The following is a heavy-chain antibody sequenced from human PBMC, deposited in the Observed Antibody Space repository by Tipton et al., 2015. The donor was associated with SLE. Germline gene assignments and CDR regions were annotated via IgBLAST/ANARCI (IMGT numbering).Heavy chain of an antibody. D-gene: IGHD1-26*01. Sequence: SLRLSCKVSGFRFGYYPMSWVRQAPGKGLEWGSAISAGGDNTYYAASVKGRFTISRDNSKNTLYLQMNSLRPDDTALYYCAKDSGSFDYWGQGTLVTVSS. CDR1: GFRFGYYP. J-gene: IGHJ4*02. CDR3: AKDSGSFDY. CDR2: ISAGGDNT. V-gene: IGHV3-23*01.